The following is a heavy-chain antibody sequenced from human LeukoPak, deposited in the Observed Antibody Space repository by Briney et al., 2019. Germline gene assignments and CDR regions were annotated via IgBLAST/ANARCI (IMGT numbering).Heavy chain of an antibody. V-gene: IGHV3-30*07. Sequence: DSVKGRFTISRDNSKNTLYLQMNSLRAEDTAVYYCARDPSGSGMDVWGQGTTVTVSS. D-gene: IGHD3-10*01. CDR3: ARDPSGSGMDV. J-gene: IGHJ6*02.